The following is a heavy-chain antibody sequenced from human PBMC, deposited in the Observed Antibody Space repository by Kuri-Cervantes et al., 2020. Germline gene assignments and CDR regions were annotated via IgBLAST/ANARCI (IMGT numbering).Heavy chain of an antibody. CDR2: INPSGGST. Sequence: ASVKVSCKASGYTFTSYYMHWVRQAPGQGLEWMGIINPSGGSTSYAQKFQGRVTMTRDTSTSTVYMELSSLRSEDTAVYYCARDLTEMATTDKGSTIDYWGQGTLVTVSS. J-gene: IGHJ4*02. D-gene: IGHD5-24*01. CDR1: GYTFTSYY. CDR3: ARDLTEMATTDKGSTIDY. V-gene: IGHV1-46*01.